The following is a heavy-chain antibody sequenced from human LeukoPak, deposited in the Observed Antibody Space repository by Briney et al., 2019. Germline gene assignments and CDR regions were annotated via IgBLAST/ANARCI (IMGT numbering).Heavy chain of an antibody. Sequence: GGSLRLSCAASGFTFSSYGMHWVRQAPGKGLEWVAVISYDGSNKYYADSVKGRFTISRDNSKNTLYLQMNSLRAEDTAVYYCAKDFRGVTPNWYFDLWGRGTLVTVSS. V-gene: IGHV3-30*18. CDR1: GFTFSSYG. D-gene: IGHD2-21*02. CDR3: AKDFRGVTPNWYFDL. J-gene: IGHJ2*01. CDR2: ISYDGSNK.